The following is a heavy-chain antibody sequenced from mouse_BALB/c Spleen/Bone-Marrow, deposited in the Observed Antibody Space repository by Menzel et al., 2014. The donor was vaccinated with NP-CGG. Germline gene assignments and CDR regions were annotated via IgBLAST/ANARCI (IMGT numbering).Heavy chain of an antibody. Sequence: VKLQESGPELVKPGASVKMSCKASGYTFTDYVISWVKQRTGQGLEWIGEIYPGSGSTYYNEKFKGKATLTADKPSNTAYMQLSSLTSEDSAVYFCARGLGLPFYAMDYWGQGTSVTVSS. CDR1: GYTFTDYV. CDR3: ARGLGLPFYAMDY. D-gene: IGHD3-1*01. CDR2: IYPGSGST. J-gene: IGHJ4*01. V-gene: IGHV1-77*01.